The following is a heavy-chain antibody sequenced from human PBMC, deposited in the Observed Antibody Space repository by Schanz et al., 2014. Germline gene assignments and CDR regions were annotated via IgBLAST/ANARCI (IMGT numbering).Heavy chain of an antibody. CDR2: ISGTGGDDT. D-gene: IGHD3-22*01. Sequence: EVHLLESGGGLVQPRGSLRLSCAASGFSLGTYAMSWVRQAPGKGLLWVSSISGTGGDDTYYADSVKGRFTISRDNSKNTLFLQMNSLRVEDAAIYYCAKDISDTSGKDDYWGQGTLVTVSP. J-gene: IGHJ4*02. CDR3: AKDISDTSGKDDY. CDR1: GFSLGTYA. V-gene: IGHV3-23*01.